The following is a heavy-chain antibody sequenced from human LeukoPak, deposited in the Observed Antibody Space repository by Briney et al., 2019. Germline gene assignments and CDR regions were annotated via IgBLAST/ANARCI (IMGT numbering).Heavy chain of an antibody. Sequence: GGSLILSCAASGFTFSSYAMHWVRQAPGKGLEWVAVISYDGSNKDYADSVKGRFTISRDNSKNTVYLRMNSLRTEDTAVYYCAKAAVADRYYYYGIDVWGQGTTVTVSS. CDR3: AKAAVADRYYYYGIDV. V-gene: IGHV3-30*04. J-gene: IGHJ6*02. CDR1: GFTFSSYA. D-gene: IGHD6-19*01. CDR2: ISYDGSNK.